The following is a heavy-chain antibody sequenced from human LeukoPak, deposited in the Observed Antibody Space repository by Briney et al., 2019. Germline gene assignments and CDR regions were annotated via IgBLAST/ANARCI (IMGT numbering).Heavy chain of an antibody. Sequence: SETLSLTRTVSGGSISNNYWNWIRQPPGKGLEWIEYIYSGGTTSHNPSLKSRISISVDTSKNQFSLRLSSVTAADTAVYYCASGSNWGQGILVTVSS. D-gene: IGHD1-26*01. CDR3: ASGSN. J-gene: IGHJ4*02. V-gene: IGHV4-59*01. CDR1: GGSISNNY. CDR2: IYSGGTT.